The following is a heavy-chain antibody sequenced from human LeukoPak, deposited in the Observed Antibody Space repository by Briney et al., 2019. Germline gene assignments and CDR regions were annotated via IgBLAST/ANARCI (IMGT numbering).Heavy chain of an antibody. D-gene: IGHD3-3*01. J-gene: IGHJ4*02. CDR1: GGSISSGSYY. V-gene: IGHV4-61*02. CDR2: IYTSGST. Sequence: PSQTLSLTCTVSGGSISSGSYYWSWIRQPAGKGLEWIGRIYTSGSTNYNPSLKSRVTMSVDTSKNQFSLKLGSVTAADTAVYYCARENEECDFWSGYCNGLEYYFDYWGQGTLVTVSS. CDR3: ARENEECDFWSGYCNGLEYYFDY.